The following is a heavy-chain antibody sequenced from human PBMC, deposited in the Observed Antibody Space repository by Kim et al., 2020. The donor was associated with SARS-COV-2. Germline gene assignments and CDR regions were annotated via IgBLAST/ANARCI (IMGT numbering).Heavy chain of an antibody. D-gene: IGHD5-12*01. Sequence: YYADSVKGRFTISRDNSKNTLYLQMNSLRAEDTAVYYCAKDSWEMATITYWGQGTLVTVSS. V-gene: IGHV3-23*01. CDR3: AKDSWEMATITY. J-gene: IGHJ4*02.